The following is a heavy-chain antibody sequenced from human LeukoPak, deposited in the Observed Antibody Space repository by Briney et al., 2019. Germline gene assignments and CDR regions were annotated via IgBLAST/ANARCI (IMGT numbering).Heavy chain of an antibody. V-gene: IGHV4-38-2*02. D-gene: IGHD5-18*01. CDR3: ARDSSGIQVWLPLDY. CDR1: GYSISSGYY. CDR2: IYHSGST. J-gene: IGHJ4*02. Sequence: SETLSLTCTVSGYSISSGYYWGWIRQPPGKGLEWIGSIYHSGSTYYNPSLKSRVTISVDTSKNQFSLKLSSVTAADTAVYYCARDSSGIQVWLPLDYGGQGILVTVSS.